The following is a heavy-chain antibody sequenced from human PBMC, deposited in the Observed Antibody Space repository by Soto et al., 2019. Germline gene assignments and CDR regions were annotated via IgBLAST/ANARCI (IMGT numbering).Heavy chain of an antibody. J-gene: IGHJ4*02. CDR2: IYYSGSTT. CDR3: VRDGRERQFDY. Sequence: QVRLQESGPGLVKPSETLSLTCVVSGAAISGYYWRWIRQPPGKGLEWIGFIYYSGSTTNYSPSLKNRVTISVDTSKNIISLRLGSVTAADTAIYYCVRDGRERQFDYWGQGTLVTVSS. CDR1: GAAISGYY. D-gene: IGHD1-26*01. V-gene: IGHV4-59*01.